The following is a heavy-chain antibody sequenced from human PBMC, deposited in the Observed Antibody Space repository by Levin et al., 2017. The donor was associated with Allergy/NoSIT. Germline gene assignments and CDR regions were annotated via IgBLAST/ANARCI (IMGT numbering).Heavy chain of an antibody. J-gene: IGHJ6*02. CDR1: GFTVSSNY. CDR2: IYSGGST. D-gene: IGHD2-15*01. Sequence: GGSLRLSCAASGFTVSSNYMSWVRQAPGKGLEWVSVIYSGGSTYYADSVKGRFTISRDNSKNTLYLQMNSLRAEDTGVYYCARSEGYCSGGSCYQGASYYYYGMDVWGQGTTVTVSS. CDR3: ARSEGYCSGGSCYQGASYYYYGMDV. V-gene: IGHV3-53*01.